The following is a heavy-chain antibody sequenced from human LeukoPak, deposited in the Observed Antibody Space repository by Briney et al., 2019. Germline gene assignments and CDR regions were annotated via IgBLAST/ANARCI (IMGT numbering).Heavy chain of an antibody. J-gene: IGHJ4*02. D-gene: IGHD1-26*01. V-gene: IGHV3-30*03. CDR2: ISYDGSNK. CDR3: ARNSGSYAFDY. Sequence: GGSLRLSCAASGFTFSSYGMHWVRQAPGKGLEWVAVISYDGSNKYYADSVKGRFTISRDNSKNTLYLQMNSLRAEDTAVYYCARNSGSYAFDYWGQGTLVTVSS. CDR1: GFTFSSYG.